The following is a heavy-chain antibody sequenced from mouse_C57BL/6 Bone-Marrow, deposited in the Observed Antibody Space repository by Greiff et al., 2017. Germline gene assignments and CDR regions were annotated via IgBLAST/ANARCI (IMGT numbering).Heavy chain of an antibody. J-gene: IGHJ3*01. D-gene: IGHD1-1*01. CDR1: GYTFTSYW. CDR2: IYPGSGST. CDR3: AGDYGSSPWFAY. V-gene: IGHV1-55*01. Sequence: QVQLKESGAELVKPGASVKMSCKASGYTFTSYWITWVKQRPGQGLEWIGDIYPGSGSTNSNEKFKSKATLTVDTSSSTAYMQLSSLTSEDSAVYYCAGDYGSSPWFAYWGQGTLVTVSA.